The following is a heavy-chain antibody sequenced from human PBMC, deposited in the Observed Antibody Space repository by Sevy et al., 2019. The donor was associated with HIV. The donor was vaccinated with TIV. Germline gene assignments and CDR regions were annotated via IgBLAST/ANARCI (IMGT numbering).Heavy chain of an antibody. CDR2: IDRSSSNR. Sequence: GGSLRLSCAASGFTFSSYSMNWVRQAPGKGLEWLSYIDRSSSNRYYVESVKGRFTVSRDNAKKSLYVQMNSLRGEDTAVYYCAREGGYTDQGMDVWGQGTTVTVSS. CDR3: AREGGYTDQGMDV. CDR1: GFTFSSYS. J-gene: IGHJ6*02. V-gene: IGHV3-48*01. D-gene: IGHD5-12*01.